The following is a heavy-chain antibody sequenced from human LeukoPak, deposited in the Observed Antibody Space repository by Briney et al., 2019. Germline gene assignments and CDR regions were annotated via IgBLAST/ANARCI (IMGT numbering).Heavy chain of an antibody. J-gene: IGHJ5*02. CDR3: ARDSAHIVVVPVVIPPGLDNWFDP. D-gene: IGHD2-2*01. V-gene: IGHV3-48*03. Sequence: GGSLRLSCAASGFTFRSYEMNWVRQAPGKGLEWVSYISSSGSTIYYADSVKGRFTISRDNAKNSLYLQMNSLRAEDTAVYYCARDSAHIVVVPVVIPPGLDNWFDPWGQGTLVTVSS. CDR2: ISSSGSTI. CDR1: GFTFRSYE.